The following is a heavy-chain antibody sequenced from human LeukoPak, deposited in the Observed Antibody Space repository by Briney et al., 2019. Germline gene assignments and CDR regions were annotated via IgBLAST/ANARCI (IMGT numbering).Heavy chain of an antibody. D-gene: IGHD3-9*01. Sequence: GGSLRLSCAASGFTFSSYWMSWFRQAPGKGLEWVANIKQDGSEKYYVDSVKGRFTISRDNAKNSLYLQMNSLRAEDTAVYYCAREGGRGYYDILTGYYFDYWGQGTLVTVSS. J-gene: IGHJ4*02. CDR2: IKQDGSEK. CDR3: AREGGRGYYDILTGYYFDY. V-gene: IGHV3-7*01. CDR1: GFTFSSYW.